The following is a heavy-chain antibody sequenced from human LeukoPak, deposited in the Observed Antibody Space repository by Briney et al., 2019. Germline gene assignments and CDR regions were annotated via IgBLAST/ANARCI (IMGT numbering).Heavy chain of an antibody. D-gene: IGHD2-2*01. CDR1: GFTLSNYW. Sequence: GGSLRLSCATSGFTLSNYWMTWVRQAPGKGLEWVVNIGEDGSEKYYVESVKGRFTISRDNAKNSVDLQMNSLRGEDTAVYYCARGGQRRLDPWGQGTPVTVAS. V-gene: IGHV3-7*04. CDR3: ARGGQRRLDP. J-gene: IGHJ5*02. CDR2: IGEDGSEK.